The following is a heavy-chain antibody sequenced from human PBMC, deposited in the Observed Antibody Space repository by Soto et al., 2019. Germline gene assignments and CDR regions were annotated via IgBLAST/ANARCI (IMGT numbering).Heavy chain of an antibody. CDR2: IFYSGSN. J-gene: IGHJ4*02. CDR1: GGSVSSGSYY. CDR3: ARGMSGDLTWALY. Sequence: QVQLQESGPGLLKPSETLSLTCTVSGGSVSSGSYYWNWIRQPPGKGLEWIGYIFYSGSNTYNPSLKSRVTISVDPSKNQFSLKLSSVTAADTAVYYCARGMSGDLTWALYWGQGTLVTVSS. V-gene: IGHV4-61*01. D-gene: IGHD3-3*01.